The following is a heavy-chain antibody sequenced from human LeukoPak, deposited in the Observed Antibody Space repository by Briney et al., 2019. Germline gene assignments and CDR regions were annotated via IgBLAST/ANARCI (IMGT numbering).Heavy chain of an antibody. CDR2: ISYDGSNK. D-gene: IGHD1-26*01. J-gene: IGHJ4*02. Sequence: GGSLRLSCAASGFTFSSYGMHWDRQAPGKGLEWVAVISYDGSNKYYADSVKGRFTISRDNSKNTLYLQMNSLRAEDTAVYYCAKERWELPTSLYFDYWGQGTLVTVSS. CDR3: AKERWELPTSLYFDY. V-gene: IGHV3-30*18. CDR1: GFTFSSYG.